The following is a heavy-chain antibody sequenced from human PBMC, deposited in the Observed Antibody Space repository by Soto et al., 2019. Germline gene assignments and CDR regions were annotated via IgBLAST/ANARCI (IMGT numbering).Heavy chain of an antibody. J-gene: IGHJ6*02. CDR3: ARVTCSSTSCFRLDV. D-gene: IGHD2-2*01. CDR1: GGSISSSGYY. V-gene: IGHV4-30-4*01. Sequence: LSLTCTVSGGSISSSGYYWSWIRQPPGKGLEWIGYIYYSGSTYYNPSLKSRVSISMDTSKNQGSLKLRSVTAADTAVYYCARVTCSSTSCFRLDVWGQGTTVTVSS. CDR2: IYYSGST.